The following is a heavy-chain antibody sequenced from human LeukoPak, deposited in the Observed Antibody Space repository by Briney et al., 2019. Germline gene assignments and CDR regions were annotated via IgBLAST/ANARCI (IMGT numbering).Heavy chain of an antibody. CDR2: IYHSGST. V-gene: IGHV4-38-2*02. D-gene: IGHD2/OR15-2a*01. Sequence: SETLSLTCTVSGYSISSGYYWGWIRQPPGKGLEWIGSIYHSGSTYYNLSLKSRVTISVDTSKNQFSLKLSSVTAADTAVYYCARPLSYYYYYMDVWGKGTTVTVSS. CDR3: ARPLSYYYYYMDV. J-gene: IGHJ6*03. CDR1: GYSISSGYY.